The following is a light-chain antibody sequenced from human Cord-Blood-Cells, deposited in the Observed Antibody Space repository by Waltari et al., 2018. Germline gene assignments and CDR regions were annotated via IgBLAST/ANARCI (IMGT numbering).Light chain of an antibody. CDR3: QQYYSTPPYT. J-gene: IGKJ2*01. Sequence: DIVMTQSPDSLAVSLGVSSTINCKSSQSVLYSSNNKNYLAWYQQKPGQPPKLLIYWASTRESGVPDRFSGSGSGTDFTLTISSLQAEDVAVYYCQQYYSTPPYTFGQGTKLEIK. CDR2: WAS. CDR1: QSVLYSSNNKNY. V-gene: IGKV4-1*01.